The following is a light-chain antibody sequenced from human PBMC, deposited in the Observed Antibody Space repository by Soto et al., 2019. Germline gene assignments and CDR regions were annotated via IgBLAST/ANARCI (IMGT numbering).Light chain of an antibody. Sequence: QSVLTQPPSASGSPGQSVTISCTGTSSDVGGYNYVSWYQQHPGKAPKLMIYEVNKRPSGVPDRFSGSNSGNTASLTVSGLQAEDEADYYCSSYAGGNNWVFGGGTKVTVL. J-gene: IGLJ3*02. CDR2: EVN. V-gene: IGLV2-8*01. CDR3: SSYAGGNNWV. CDR1: SSDVGGYNY.